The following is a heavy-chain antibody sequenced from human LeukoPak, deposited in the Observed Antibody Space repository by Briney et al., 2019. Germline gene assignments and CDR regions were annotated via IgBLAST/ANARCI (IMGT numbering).Heavy chain of an antibody. D-gene: IGHD1-26*01. V-gene: IGHV3-21*01. CDR2: ITSSSAYT. CDR3: ARDPYSGGYGPYYYYYMDV. J-gene: IGHJ6*03. CDR1: GFTFSIYN. Sequence: GGSLRLSCAASGFTFSIYNMNWVRQAPGKALEWVSSITSSSAYTYYADSVKGRYTISRDNAQNSLYLQMNSLRAEDTAVYYCARDPYSGGYGPYYYYYMDVWGKGTTVTISS.